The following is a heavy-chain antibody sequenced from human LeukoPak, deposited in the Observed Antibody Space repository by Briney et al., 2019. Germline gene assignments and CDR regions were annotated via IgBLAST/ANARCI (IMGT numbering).Heavy chain of an antibody. CDR3: ARGHVPGSDRHWDY. CDR2: IYSDGSEI. J-gene: IGHJ4*02. CDR1: GFTFSSYW. D-gene: IGHD5-12*01. Sequence: GGSLRLSCAASGFTFSSYWMHWVRKAPGKGLVCVSRIYSDGSEISYADSVKGRFTISRDNAKNTLYLQMNSLSAEDTAMYYSARGHVPGSDRHWDYWGQGSLATVSS. V-gene: IGHV3-74*01.